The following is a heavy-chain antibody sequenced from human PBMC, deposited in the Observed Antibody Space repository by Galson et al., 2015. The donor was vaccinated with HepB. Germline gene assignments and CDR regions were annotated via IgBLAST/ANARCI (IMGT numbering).Heavy chain of an antibody. V-gene: IGHV6-1*01. D-gene: IGHD6-13*01. CDR1: GDSVSSNSAA. CDR2: TYYRSKWYN. J-gene: IGHJ2*01. CDR3: ARQPSGGIAAAGYWYFDL. Sequence: CAISGDSVSSNSAAWNWIRQSPSRGLEWLGRTYYRSKWYNDYAVSVKSRITINPDTSKNQFSLQLNSVTPEDTAVYYCARQPSGGIAAAGYWYFDLWGRGTLVTVSS.